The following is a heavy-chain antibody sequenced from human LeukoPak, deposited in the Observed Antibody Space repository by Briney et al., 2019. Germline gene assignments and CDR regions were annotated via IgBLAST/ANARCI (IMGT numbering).Heavy chain of an antibody. CDR1: GFTFGDYA. CDR3: ARDGSSGFDV. V-gene: IGHV3-49*04. J-gene: IGHJ6*02. CDR2: IRSKAYGGTT. D-gene: IGHD6-19*01. Sequence: GGSLRLSCTASGFTFGDYAMSWVRQAPGKGLEWVGFIRSKAYGGTTEYAASVKGRFTISRDDSKSIAYLQMNSLKTEDTAVYYCARDGSSGFDVWGQGTTVTVSS.